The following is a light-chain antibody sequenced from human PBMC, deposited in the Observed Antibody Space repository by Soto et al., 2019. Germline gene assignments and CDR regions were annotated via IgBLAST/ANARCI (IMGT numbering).Light chain of an antibody. CDR3: QQYNVWTLT. CDR2: VTS. Sequence: EIVMTQSPATLSVSPGERATLSCRASQSVSSNLAWYQQKPGQTPKLLIYVTSTRATGIPARFSGSGSGTEFTLTISSLHSEDFAVYHCQQYNVWTLTFGGGTKVEFK. V-gene: IGKV3-15*01. J-gene: IGKJ4*01. CDR1: QSVSSN.